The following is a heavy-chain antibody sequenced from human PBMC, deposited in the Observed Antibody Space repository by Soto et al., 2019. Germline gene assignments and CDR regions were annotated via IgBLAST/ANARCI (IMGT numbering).Heavy chain of an antibody. Sequence: QVQLVQSGAEVKKPGSSVKVSCKASGGTFSSYAISWVRQAPGQGLEWMGGIIPIFGTANYAQKFQGRVTITPDESTSNGYMELGSLRSEDTAVYYWARNGYYYGSSGYLSGDGMDVWGQGTTVTVSS. D-gene: IGHD3-22*01. J-gene: IGHJ6*02. CDR1: GGTFSSYA. CDR2: IIPIFGTA. CDR3: ARNGYYYGSSGYLSGDGMDV. V-gene: IGHV1-69*01.